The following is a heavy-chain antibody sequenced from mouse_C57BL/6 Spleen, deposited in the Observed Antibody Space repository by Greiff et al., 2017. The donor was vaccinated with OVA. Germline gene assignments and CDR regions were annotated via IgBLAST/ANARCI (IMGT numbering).Heavy chain of an antibody. J-gene: IGHJ2*01. CDR1: GYTFTSYG. V-gene: IGHV1-81*01. D-gene: IGHD2-3*01. CDR3: ARDDGYYYFDY. Sequence: QVQLQQSGAELARPGASVKLSCKASGYTFTSYGISWVKQRTEQGLEWIGEIYPRSGNTYYNEKFKGKATLTADKSSSTAYMELRSLTAEDSAVYFCARDDGYYYFDYWGQGTTLTVSS. CDR2: IYPRSGNT.